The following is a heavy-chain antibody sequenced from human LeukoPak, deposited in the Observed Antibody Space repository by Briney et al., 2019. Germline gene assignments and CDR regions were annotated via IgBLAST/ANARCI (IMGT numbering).Heavy chain of an antibody. CDR1: GFTFSSYG. V-gene: IGHV3-30*03. J-gene: IGHJ4*02. Sequence: GGSLRLSCAASGFTFSSYGMHWVRQAPGKGLEWVAVISYDGSNKYYADSVKGRFTISRDNSKNTLYLQMNSLRAEDTAVYYCARDHSGSYPESTSDYWGQGTLVTVSS. CDR2: ISYDGSNK. D-gene: IGHD1-26*01. CDR3: ARDHSGSYPESTSDY.